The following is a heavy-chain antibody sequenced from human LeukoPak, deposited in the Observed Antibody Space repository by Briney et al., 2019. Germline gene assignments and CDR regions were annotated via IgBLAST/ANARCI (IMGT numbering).Heavy chain of an antibody. CDR1: GFTFSSYE. V-gene: IGHV3-48*03. Sequence: GVLILSCAASGFTFSSYEMNWVRQAPGKGLEWGSYISSSGNTIYYADSVKGRFTISRDNAKNSLYLQMNSLRTEDTAVYYCAELGITMIGGVWGKGTTVTISS. CDR2: ISSSGNTI. CDR3: AELGITMIGGV. D-gene: IGHD3-10*02. J-gene: IGHJ6*04.